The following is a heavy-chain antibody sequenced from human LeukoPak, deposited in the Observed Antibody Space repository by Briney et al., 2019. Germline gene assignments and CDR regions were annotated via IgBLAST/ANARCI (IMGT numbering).Heavy chain of an antibody. J-gene: IGHJ4*02. D-gene: IGHD6-13*01. CDR2: ISYDGSNK. CDR1: GFTFSSYA. CDR3: ARPVSSSWFDY. V-gene: IGHV3-30-3*01. Sequence: GGSLRLSCAASGFTFSSYAMSWVRQAPGKGLEWVAVISYDGSNKYYADSVKGRFTISRDNSKNTLYLQMNSLRAEDTAVYYCARPVSSSWFDYWGQGTLVTVSS.